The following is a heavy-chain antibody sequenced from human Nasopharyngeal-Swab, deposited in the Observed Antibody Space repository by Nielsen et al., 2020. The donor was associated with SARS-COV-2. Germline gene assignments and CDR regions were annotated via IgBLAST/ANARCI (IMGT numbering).Heavy chain of an antibody. CDR3: VRSSSWYYFDY. CDR1: GDSIAYRTFY. J-gene: IGHJ4*02. V-gene: IGHV4-39*01. Sequence: NLSLTCTVSGDSIAYRTFYWGWIRQPPGKGLERIGNIYYNGNTYQNPSLKSRLTISVDKSKNQFSLQLSSVTAADTAVYYCVRSSSWYYFDYWAQGTQVTVSS. D-gene: IGHD6-13*01. CDR2: IYYNGNT.